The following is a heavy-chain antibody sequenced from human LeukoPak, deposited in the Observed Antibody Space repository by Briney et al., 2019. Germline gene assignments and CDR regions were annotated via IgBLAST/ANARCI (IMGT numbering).Heavy chain of an antibody. CDR3: ARGDDHGDFNPPPFDY. Sequence: SETLSLTCTVSGGSISSYYWSWIRQPAGKGLEWIGRIYTSGSTNYNPSLKSRVTMSVDTSKNQFSLKLSSVTAADTAVYHCARGDDHGDFNPPPFDYWGQGTLVTVSS. V-gene: IGHV4-4*07. J-gene: IGHJ4*02. CDR1: GGSISSYY. CDR2: IYTSGST. D-gene: IGHD4-17*01.